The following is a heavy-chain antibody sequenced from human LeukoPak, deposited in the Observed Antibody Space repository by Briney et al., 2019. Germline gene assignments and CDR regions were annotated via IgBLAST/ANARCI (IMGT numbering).Heavy chain of an antibody. CDR3: ARIYPRLAAAGN. D-gene: IGHD6-13*01. V-gene: IGHV3-66*01. Sequence: GGSLRLSCAASGFTVSSNYMSWVRQAPGEGLEWASVIYSGGSTYYADSVKGRFTISRDNSKNTLYLQMNSLRADDTAVYYCARIYPRLAAAGNWGQGTLVTVSS. J-gene: IGHJ4*02. CDR1: GFTVSSNY. CDR2: IYSGGST.